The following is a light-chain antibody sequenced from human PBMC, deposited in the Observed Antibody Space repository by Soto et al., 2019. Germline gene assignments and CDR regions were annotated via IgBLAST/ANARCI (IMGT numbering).Light chain of an antibody. J-gene: IGLJ1*01. CDR2: EGN. CDR3: CSYAGSSTFYV. Sequence: QSALTQPASVSGSPGQSITISCTGTSSVVGSYNLVSWYQQHPGKAPKLMIYEGNKRPSGVSNRFSGSKSGNTASLTISGLQAEDEADYYCCSYAGSSTFYVFGTGTRSPS. CDR1: SSVVGSYNL. V-gene: IGLV2-23*01.